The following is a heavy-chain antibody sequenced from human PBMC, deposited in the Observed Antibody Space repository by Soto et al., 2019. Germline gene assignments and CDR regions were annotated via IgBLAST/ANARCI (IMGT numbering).Heavy chain of an antibody. Sequence: ASVKVSCKASGYTFTSYDINWVRQATGQGLEWMGWMNPNSGNTGYAQKFQGRVTMTRNTSISTAYMELSSLRSEDTAVYYCARGIAAAEGFDYWGQGTLVTVSS. D-gene: IGHD6-13*01. CDR1: GYTFTSYD. CDR3: ARGIAAAEGFDY. J-gene: IGHJ4*02. CDR2: MNPNSGNT. V-gene: IGHV1-8*01.